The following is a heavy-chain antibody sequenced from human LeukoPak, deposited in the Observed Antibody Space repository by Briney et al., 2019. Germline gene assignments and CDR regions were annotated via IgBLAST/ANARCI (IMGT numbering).Heavy chain of an antibody. D-gene: IGHD6-19*01. J-gene: IGHJ4*02. Sequence: SETLSLTCAVYGGSFSGYYWSWIRQPPGKGLEWIGEINHSGSTNYNPSLKSRVTISVDTSKNQFSLKLSSVTAADTAVYYCAKRYSSGWLNRWYVDYWGQGTLVTVSS. CDR3: AKRYSSGWLNRWYVDY. CDR2: INHSGST. CDR1: GGSFSGYY. V-gene: IGHV4-34*01.